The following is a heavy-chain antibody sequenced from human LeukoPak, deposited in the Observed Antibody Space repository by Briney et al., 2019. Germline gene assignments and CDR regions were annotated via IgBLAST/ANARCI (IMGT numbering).Heavy chain of an antibody. J-gene: IGHJ5*02. V-gene: IGHV1-2*04. Sequence: SLKVSCTPSLYTLTVHYIHWVPQAPRQGLEWRGWLNHNCGGTNYAQKFQGWVTMTRETSISPAYMELCRMRSDDTAVSYCAREGGQTNWFDPWGQGTLVTVSS. CDR2: LNHNCGGT. D-gene: IGHD1-26*01. CDR3: AREGGQTNWFDP. CDR1: LYTLTVHY.